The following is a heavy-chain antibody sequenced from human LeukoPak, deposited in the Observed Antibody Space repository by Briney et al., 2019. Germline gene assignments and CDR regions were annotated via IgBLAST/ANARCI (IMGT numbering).Heavy chain of an antibody. CDR2: IIPIFGTA. J-gene: IGHJ4*02. CDR3: ARGGDIVVVPAAMRYFDY. V-gene: IGHV1-69*13. CDR1: GGTFISYA. D-gene: IGHD2-2*01. Sequence: SVKVSCKASGGTFISYAISWVRQAPGQGLEWMGGIIPIFGTANYAQKFQGRVTITADESTSTAYMELSSLRSEDTAVYYCARGGDIVVVPAAMRYFDYWGQGTLVTASS.